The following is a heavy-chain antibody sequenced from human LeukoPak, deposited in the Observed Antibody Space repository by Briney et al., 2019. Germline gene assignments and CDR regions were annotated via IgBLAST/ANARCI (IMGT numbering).Heavy chain of an antibody. J-gene: IGHJ4*02. CDR2: VNSDGSTT. CDR1: GFTFSRYE. CDR3: ARGYYSSSRFDS. V-gene: IGHV3-74*01. Sequence: GGSLRLSCAASGFTFSRYELNWVRQAPGKGLVWVSRVNSDGSTTNYADSVKGRFTISRDNAENTLYMRMNSLRPEDTAVYYCARGYYSSSRFDSWGQGTLVTVSS. D-gene: IGHD6-13*01.